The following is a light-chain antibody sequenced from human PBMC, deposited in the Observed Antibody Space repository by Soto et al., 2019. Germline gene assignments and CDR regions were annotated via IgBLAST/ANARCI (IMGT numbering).Light chain of an antibody. CDR1: QSVRSNS. CDR3: QQYAGSPRT. J-gene: IGKJ2*01. Sequence: EIVLTQSPGTLSSSPGETATLSCRASQSVRSNSLAWYQQKPGQAPRLLIYDASSRATGIPDRFSGSGSDTGFTLTISRLEPEDFAVYYCQQYAGSPRTFGQGTKLEIK. CDR2: DAS. V-gene: IGKV3-20*01.